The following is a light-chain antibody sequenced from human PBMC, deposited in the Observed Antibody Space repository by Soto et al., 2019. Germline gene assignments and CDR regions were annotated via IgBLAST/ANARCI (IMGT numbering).Light chain of an antibody. CDR1: QYISRY. Sequence: DIQMTQSPSSLSASVGDRVTITCRAIQYISRYLNWYQKKPGKAPKLLIYDASTLQSGVPPRFSGSGSGSDFSLTISSLQPEDFATYYCQQSFASPPLTFGGGTKVDIK. V-gene: IGKV1-39*01. CDR2: DAS. CDR3: QQSFASPPLT. J-gene: IGKJ4*01.